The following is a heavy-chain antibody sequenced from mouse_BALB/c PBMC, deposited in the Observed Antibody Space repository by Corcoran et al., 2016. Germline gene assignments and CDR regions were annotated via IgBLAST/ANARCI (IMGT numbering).Heavy chain of an antibody. J-gene: IGHJ4*01. D-gene: IGHD1-1*01. V-gene: IGHV1-9*01. CDR1: GYTFSSYW. Sequence: QVQLQQSVAELMKPGASVKISCKATGYTFSSYWIEWVKQRPGHGLEWIGEILPGSGSTNYNEKFKGKATFTADTSSNTAYMQLSSLTSEDSAVYYCARRQITTVSMDYWGQGLSVTVSS. CDR2: ILPGSGST. CDR3: ARRQITTVSMDY.